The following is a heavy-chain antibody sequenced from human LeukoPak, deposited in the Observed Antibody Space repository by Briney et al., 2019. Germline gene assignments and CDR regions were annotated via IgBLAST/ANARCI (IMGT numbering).Heavy chain of an antibody. J-gene: IGHJ4*02. CDR2: ISGSGDNT. CDR1: GFTFTNYA. CDR3: AKEGHRGGSYSDF. V-gene: IGHV3-23*01. D-gene: IGHD1-26*01. Sequence: GGSLRLSCAASGFTFTNYAMCWVRQAPGKGLEWVSAISGSGDNTYYADSVKGRFTISRDNSRNTLYLQMNSLRAEDTALYYCAKEGHRGGSYSDFWGQGTLVTVSS.